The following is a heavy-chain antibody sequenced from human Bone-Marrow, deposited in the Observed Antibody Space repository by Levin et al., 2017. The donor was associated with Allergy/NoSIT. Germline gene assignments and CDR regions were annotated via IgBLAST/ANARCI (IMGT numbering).Heavy chain of an antibody. V-gene: IGHV3-21*04. D-gene: IGHD3-3*01. J-gene: IGHJ5*01. CDR2: ISGSGNYE. CDR1: GITFISYG. CDR3: AGDRRSAWLKINDWFES. Sequence: ASVKVSCVASGITFISYGMNWVRQAAGKGLEWFSSISGSGNYEYYSDSWKGRLTISRDNARNALFLQMESLRGEDTAVYYCAGDRRSAWLKINDWFESWGQGPLVTVSS.